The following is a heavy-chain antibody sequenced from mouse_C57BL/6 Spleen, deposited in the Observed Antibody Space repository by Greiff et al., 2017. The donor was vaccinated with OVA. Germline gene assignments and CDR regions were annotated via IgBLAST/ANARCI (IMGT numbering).Heavy chain of an antibody. D-gene: IGHD2-3*01. CDR2: ISSGGSYT. V-gene: IGHV5-6*02. CDR3: ARQRDGYYAY. J-gene: IGHJ3*01. Sequence: DVKLVESGGDLVKPGGSLKLSCAASGFTFSSYGMSWVRQTPDKRLEWVATISSGGSYTYYPDSVKGRFTISRDNAKNTLYLQMSSLKSEDTAMYYGARQRDGYYAYWGQGTLVTVSA. CDR1: GFTFSSYG.